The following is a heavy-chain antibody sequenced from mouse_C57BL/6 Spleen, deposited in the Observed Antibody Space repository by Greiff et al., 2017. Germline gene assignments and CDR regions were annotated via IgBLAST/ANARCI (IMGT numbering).Heavy chain of an antibody. CDR3: ARETTVVATYYFDY. CDR2: IDPSDSET. J-gene: IGHJ2*01. V-gene: IGHV1-52*01. D-gene: IGHD1-1*01. CDR1: GYTFTSYW. Sequence: QVHVKQPGAELVRPGSSVKLSCKASGYTFTSYWMHWVKQRPIQGLEWIGNIDPSDSETHYNQKFKDKATLTVDKSSSTAYMQLSSLTSEDSAVYYCARETTVVATYYFDYWGQGATLTVSS.